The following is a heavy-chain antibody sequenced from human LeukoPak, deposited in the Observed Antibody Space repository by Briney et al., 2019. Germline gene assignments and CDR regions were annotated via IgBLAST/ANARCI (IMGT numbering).Heavy chain of an antibody. V-gene: IGHV3-23*01. D-gene: IGHD4-17*01. CDR3: ANWGPNSAPTTVPPDAFDI. J-gene: IGHJ3*02. Sequence: GGSLRLSCAASGFTFSSYAMSWVRQAPGKGLEWVSAISGSGGSTYYADSVKGRFTISRDNSKNTLYLQMNSLRAEDTAVYYCANWGPNSAPTTVPPDAFDIWGQGTMVTVSS. CDR2: ISGSGGST. CDR1: GFTFSSYA.